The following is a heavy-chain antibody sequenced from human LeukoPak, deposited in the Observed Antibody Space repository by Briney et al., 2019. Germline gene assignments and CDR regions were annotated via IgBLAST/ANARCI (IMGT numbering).Heavy chain of an antibody. CDR3: AREGGSGSYGIDY. J-gene: IGHJ4*02. V-gene: IGHV4-59*01. CDR1: GGSISSYY. CDR2: IYYSGST. Sequence: SETLSPTCTVSGGSISSYYWSWIRQPPGKGLEWIGYIYYSGSTNYNPSLKSRVTISVDTSKNQFSLKLSSVTAADTAVYYCAREGGSGSYGIDYWGQGTLVTVSS. D-gene: IGHD3-10*01.